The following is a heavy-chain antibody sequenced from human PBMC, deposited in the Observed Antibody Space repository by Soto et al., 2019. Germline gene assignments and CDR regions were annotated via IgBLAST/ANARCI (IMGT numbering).Heavy chain of an antibody. V-gene: IGHV4-59*01. CDR2: IYYSGST. CDR1: GGSISSYY. D-gene: IGHD2-15*01. Sequence: PSETLSLTCTVSGGSISSYYWSWIRQPPGKGLEWIGYIYYSGSTNYNPSLKSRVIISVDTSKNQFSLKLSSVTAADTAVYYCASSSPPDEVVVAATPYYYYYGMDVWGQGTTVTVSS. J-gene: IGHJ6*02. CDR3: ASSSPPDEVVVAATPYYYYYGMDV.